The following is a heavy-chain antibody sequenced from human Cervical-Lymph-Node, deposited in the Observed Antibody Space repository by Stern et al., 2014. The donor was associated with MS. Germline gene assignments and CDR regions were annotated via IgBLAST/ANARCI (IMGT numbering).Heavy chain of an antibody. CDR1: GSTFSSYA. CDR2: IIPIFGTA. CDR3: ARGELKEGLVRGMDV. Sequence: VQLVQSGAEVTKPGSSVKVSCKASGSTFSSYAISWVRQAPGQGLEWMGGIIPIFGTANYAQKFQGRVTITAEESASTAYMDLSSLRSEDTAVYYCARGELKEGLVRGMDVWGQGTPVTVSS. V-gene: IGHV1-69*01. D-gene: IGHD1-26*01. J-gene: IGHJ6*02.